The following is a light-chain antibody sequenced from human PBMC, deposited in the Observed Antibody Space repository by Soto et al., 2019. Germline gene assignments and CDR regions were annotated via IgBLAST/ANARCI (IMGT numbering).Light chain of an antibody. CDR3: SSYAGSNNLHVL. Sequence: QSALTQPPSASGSPGQSVTISCTGISSDVGGYNYVSWYQQHPGKAPKLMIYEVIKRPSGVPDRFSGSKSGNTASLTVSGLQAEDEADYYCSSYAGSNNLHVLFGGGTKLTVL. J-gene: IGLJ2*01. V-gene: IGLV2-8*01. CDR2: EVI. CDR1: SSDVGGYNY.